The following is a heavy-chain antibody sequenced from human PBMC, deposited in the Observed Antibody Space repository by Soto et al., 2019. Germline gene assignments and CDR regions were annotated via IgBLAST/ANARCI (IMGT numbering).Heavy chain of an antibody. CDR2: INPNSGGT. CDR3: ARLSSFSYYYGMDV. Sequence: ASVKVSCKASGYTFTDYYMHWVRQAPGQGLEWMGWINPNSGGTNYAQKFQGRVTMTRDTSISTAYMELSRLRSDDTAVYYCARLSSFSYYYGMDVWGQGTTVTVSS. J-gene: IGHJ6*02. V-gene: IGHV1-2*02. CDR1: GYTFTDYY.